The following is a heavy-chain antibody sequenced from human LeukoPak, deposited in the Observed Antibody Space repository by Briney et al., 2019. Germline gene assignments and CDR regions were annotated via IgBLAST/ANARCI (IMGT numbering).Heavy chain of an antibody. J-gene: IGHJ4*02. CDR3: ARGWPAAKVDY. V-gene: IGHV4-61*02. CDR1: GGSISSGSYY. CDR2: IYTSGST. Sequence: SGTLSLTCTVSGGSISSGSYYWSWIRQPAGKGLEWIGRIYTSGSTNYNPSLKSRVTISVDTSKNQFSLKLSSVTAADTAVYYCARGWPAAKVDYWGQGTLVTVSS. D-gene: IGHD2-2*01.